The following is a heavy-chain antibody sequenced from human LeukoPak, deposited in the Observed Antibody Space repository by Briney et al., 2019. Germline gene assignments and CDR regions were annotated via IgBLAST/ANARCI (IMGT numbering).Heavy chain of an antibody. J-gene: IGHJ4*02. V-gene: IGHV3-48*04. CDR2: ISSSGSTI. Sequence: GGSLRLSCAASGFTFSSYSMNWVRQAPGKGLEWVSYISSSGSTIYYADSVKGRFTISRDNAKNSLYLQMNSLRAEDTAVYYCARNPSGYYYAGYFDYWGQGTLVTVSS. CDR3: ARNPSGYYYAGYFDY. CDR1: GFTFSSYS. D-gene: IGHD3-22*01.